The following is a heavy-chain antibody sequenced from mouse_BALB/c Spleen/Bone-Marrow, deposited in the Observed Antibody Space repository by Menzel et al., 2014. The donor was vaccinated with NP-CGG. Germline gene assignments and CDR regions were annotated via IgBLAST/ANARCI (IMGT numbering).Heavy chain of an antibody. Sequence: LQQSGSELVRPGASVKLSCKASGYTFTSYWMHWVKQRHGQGLEWIGNIYPGSGSTNYDEKFKSKGTLTVDTSSSAAYMHLSSLTSEDSAVYYCTRSGDEDYFDYRGQGTTLTVSS. CDR2: IYPGSGST. CDR1: GYTFTSYW. CDR3: TRSGDEDYFDY. J-gene: IGHJ2*01. D-gene: IGHD3-1*01. V-gene: IGHV1S22*01.